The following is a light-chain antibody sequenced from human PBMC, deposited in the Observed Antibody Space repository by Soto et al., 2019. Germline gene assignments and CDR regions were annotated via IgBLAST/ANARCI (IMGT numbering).Light chain of an antibody. CDR1: QSVSSSY. Sequence: EIVLTQSPATLSLSPGERATLSCRASQSVSSSYLAWYQQKPGQAPRLLIYGASSRATGIPDRFSGSGSGTDFTLTISCLQSEDFATYYCQQYYSYPRTFGQGTKWIS. CDR2: GAS. CDR3: QQYYSYPRT. V-gene: IGKV3-20*01. J-gene: IGKJ1*01.